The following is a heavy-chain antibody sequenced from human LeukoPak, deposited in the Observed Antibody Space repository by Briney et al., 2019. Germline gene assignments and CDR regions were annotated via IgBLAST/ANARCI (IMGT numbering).Heavy chain of an antibody. CDR1: GFTFSSYW. CDR3: ARILTGYDAFDY. D-gene: IGHD3-9*01. V-gene: IGHV3-7*01. CDR2: MKQDGSKQ. Sequence: GGSLRLSCAASGFTFSSYWMSWVRQAPGKGLEWVANMKQDGSKQYYVDSVKGRFTISRDNAKNSLYLQMNSLRAEDTAVYYCARILTGYDAFDYWGQGTLVTVSS. J-gene: IGHJ4*02.